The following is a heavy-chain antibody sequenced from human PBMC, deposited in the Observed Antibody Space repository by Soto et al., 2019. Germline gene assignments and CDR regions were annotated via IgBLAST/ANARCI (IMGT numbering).Heavy chain of an antibody. J-gene: IGHJ4*02. CDR1: GGTFSSYT. V-gene: IGHV1-69*08. Sequence: QVQLVQYGAEVKKPGSSVKVSCKASGGTFSSYTINWVRQAPGQGLEWMGRIIPMLGRTNYAQKFQGRVTITADKSTSTVYMELSSLRSEDTAVYYCARGRRRASIRPPYCGGDCYSFDYWGQGTLVTVSS. CDR3: ARGRRRASIRPPYCGGDCYSFDY. CDR2: IIPMLGRT. D-gene: IGHD2-21*02.